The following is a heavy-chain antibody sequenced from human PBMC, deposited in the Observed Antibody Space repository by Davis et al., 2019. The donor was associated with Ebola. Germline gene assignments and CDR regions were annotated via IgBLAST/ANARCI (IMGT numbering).Heavy chain of an antibody. V-gene: IGHV3-30*18. CDR3: AKDHKGIQLWLGGMDV. Sequence: PGGSLRLSCAASGFTVSSDYMNWVRQAPGKGLEWVAVISYDGSNKYYADSVKGRFTISRDNSKNTLYLQMNSLRAEDTAVYYCAKDHKGIQLWLGGMDVWGQGTTVTVSS. CDR1: GFTVSSDY. D-gene: IGHD5-18*01. CDR2: ISYDGSNK. J-gene: IGHJ6*02.